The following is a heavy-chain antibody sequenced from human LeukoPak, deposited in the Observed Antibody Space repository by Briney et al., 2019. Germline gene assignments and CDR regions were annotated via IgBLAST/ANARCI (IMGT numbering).Heavy chain of an antibody. CDR2: INPSGGST. J-gene: IGHJ4*02. V-gene: IGHV1-46*01. CDR3: ARGTVTTIDY. CDR1: GYTFTGYY. Sequence: ASVKVSCKASGYTFTGYYMHWVRQAPGQGLEWTGRINPSGGSTGCAQKFQGRVIMTRDTSTSTVCMELSSLISEDTAVYYCARGTVTTIDYWGQGTLVTVSS. D-gene: IGHD4-17*01.